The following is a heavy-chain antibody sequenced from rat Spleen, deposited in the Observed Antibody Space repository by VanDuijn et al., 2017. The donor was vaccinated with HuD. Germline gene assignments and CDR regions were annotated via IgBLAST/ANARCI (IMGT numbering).Heavy chain of an antibody. V-gene: IGHV5-31*01. Sequence: EVQLVESGGGLVQPETSLKLSCVASGFTFNNYWMTWIRQTPGKGLEWVASITNTGGSTYYRVSVKGRFNISRDNAKSTLYLQMDSLRSEDTATYYCTTDKYGGYSAGFAYWGQGTLVTVSS. D-gene: IGHD1-11*01. J-gene: IGHJ3*01. CDR2: ITNTGGST. CDR3: TTDKYGGYSAGFAY. CDR1: GFTFNNYW.